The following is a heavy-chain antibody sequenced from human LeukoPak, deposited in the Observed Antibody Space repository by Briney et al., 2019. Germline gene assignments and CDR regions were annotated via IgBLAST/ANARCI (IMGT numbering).Heavy chain of an antibody. CDR3: ARHLSDITSSPNY. J-gene: IGHJ4*02. CDR2: IYPRDSRT. CDR1: GYSFSSYW. V-gene: IGHV5-51*01. Sequence: RGESLKISCKGSGYSFSSYWIAWVRQIPGKGLEWMGVIYPRDSRTTYSPSFQDQVTISADKSISTAYLQWTSLKASDTAMYYCARHLSDITSSPNYWGPGTLVTVSS. D-gene: IGHD2-2*01.